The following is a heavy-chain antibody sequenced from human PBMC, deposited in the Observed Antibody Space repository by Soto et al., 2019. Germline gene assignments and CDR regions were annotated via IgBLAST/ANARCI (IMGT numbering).Heavy chain of an antibody. CDR2: ISSSSSAI. CDR1: GFTFSSYS. Sequence: EVQLVESGGGLVQPGGSLRLSCAASGFTFSSYSMNWVRQAPGKGLEWISYISSSSSAIYYADSVKGRFTISRDNAKNSLYLQMNSLRDEYTAVYYCAKSGEGWSGFFDFWGQGSPVTVSS. CDR3: AKSGEGWSGFFDF. D-gene: IGHD3-3*01. V-gene: IGHV3-48*02. J-gene: IGHJ4*02.